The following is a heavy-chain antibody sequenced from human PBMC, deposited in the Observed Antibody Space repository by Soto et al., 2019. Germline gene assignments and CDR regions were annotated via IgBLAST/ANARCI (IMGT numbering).Heavy chain of an antibody. J-gene: IGHJ4*02. CDR3: ASPFGMANFDY. V-gene: IGHV4-39*01. CDR1: GGSISSSSYY. D-gene: IGHD5-12*01. Sequence: SETLSLTCTVSGGSISSSSYYWGWIRQPPGKGLEWIGSIYYSGSTYYNPSLKSRVTISVDTSKNQFSLKLSSVTAADTAVYYCASPFGMANFDYWGQGTLVTVYS. CDR2: IYYSGST.